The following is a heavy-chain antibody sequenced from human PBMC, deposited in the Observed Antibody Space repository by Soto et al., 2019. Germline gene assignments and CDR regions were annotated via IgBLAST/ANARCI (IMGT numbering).Heavy chain of an antibody. CDR1: GGTFSSYA. D-gene: IGHD2-2*01. V-gene: IGHV1-69*12. CDR2: LIPIFGTA. CDR3: ARHVPAAGYYCGMDV. J-gene: IGHJ6*02. Sequence: QVQLVQSGAEVKKPGSSVKVSCKASGGTFSSYAISWVRQAPGQGLEWMGGLIPIFGTANYAQKFQGRVTITAGESTCTAYMELSSLRSEDTAVYYCARHVPAAGYYCGMDVWGQGTTVTVSS.